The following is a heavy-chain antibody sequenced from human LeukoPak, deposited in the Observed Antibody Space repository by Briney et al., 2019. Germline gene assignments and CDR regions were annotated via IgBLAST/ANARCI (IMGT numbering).Heavy chain of an antibody. V-gene: IGHV1-2*02. CDR2: INPNSGGT. Sequence: GASVKVSCKASGYTFTGYYMHWVRQAPGQGLEWMGWINPNSGGTNYAQKFQGRVTMTRDTSISTACMELSRLRSDDTAVYYCARVRSYYYDSSGLDYRGQGTLVTVSS. CDR1: GYTFTGYY. J-gene: IGHJ4*02. D-gene: IGHD3-22*01. CDR3: ARVRSYYYDSSGLDY.